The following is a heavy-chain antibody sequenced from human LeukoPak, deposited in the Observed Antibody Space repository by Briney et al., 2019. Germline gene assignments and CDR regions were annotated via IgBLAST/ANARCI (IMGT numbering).Heavy chain of an antibody. CDR3: ARARLVVTALDY. CDR2: MNPNSGNT. J-gene: IGHJ4*02. V-gene: IGHV1-8*01. Sequence: ASVKVSCKASGYTFTSYDINWVRQATGQGLEWMGWMNPNSGNTGYAQKFQGRVTMTRNTSISTAYMELSSLRSEDTAVYYCARARLVVTALDYWGQGTLVTVSS. D-gene: IGHD2-21*02. CDR1: GYTFTSYD.